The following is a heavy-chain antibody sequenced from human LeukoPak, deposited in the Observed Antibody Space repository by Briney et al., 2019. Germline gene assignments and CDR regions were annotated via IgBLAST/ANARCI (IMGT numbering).Heavy chain of an antibody. CDR3: ARVLLYPYYFDY. D-gene: IGHD3-16*02. CDR2: IYYSGST. V-gene: IGHV4-59*01. J-gene: IGHJ4*02. CDR1: GESISGFY. Sequence: SETLSLTCTVSGESISGFYWNWIRQPPGKGLEWIGYIYYSGSTNYNPSLKSRVTISVDTSKNQFSLKLSSVTAADTAVYYCARVLLYPYYFDYWGQGTLVTVSS.